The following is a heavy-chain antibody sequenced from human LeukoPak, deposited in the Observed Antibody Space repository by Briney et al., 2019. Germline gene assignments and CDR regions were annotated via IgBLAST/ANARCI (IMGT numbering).Heavy chain of an antibody. J-gene: IGHJ6*02. CDR2: ISGSGGST. CDR3: AKYLVVPAATRYYYYYGMDV. Sequence: GGSLRLSCAASGFTFSSYAMSWVRQAPGKGLEWVSAISGSGGSTYYADSVKGRFTISRDNSKNTLYLQMNSLRAEDTAVYYCAKYLVVPAATRYYYYYGMDVWGQGTTVTVSS. V-gene: IGHV3-23*01. CDR1: GFTFSSYA. D-gene: IGHD2-2*01.